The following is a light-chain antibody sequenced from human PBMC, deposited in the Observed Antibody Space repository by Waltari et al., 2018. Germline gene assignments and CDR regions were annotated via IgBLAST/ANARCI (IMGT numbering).Light chain of an antibody. CDR2: DDT. Sequence: QSVLTQPPSVSAAPGQKVTISCSGSSSDIGSHYVSWYQQVPGTAPKLLIYDDTKRPSGIPDRFSGSKSGTSATLGITGLQTGDEVVYYCATWDSSLDAAVFGGGTKLTVL. J-gene: IGLJ3*02. CDR1: SSDIGSHY. CDR3: ATWDSSLDAAV. V-gene: IGLV1-51*01.